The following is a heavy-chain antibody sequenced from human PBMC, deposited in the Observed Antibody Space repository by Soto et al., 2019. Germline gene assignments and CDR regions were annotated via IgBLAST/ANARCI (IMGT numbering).Heavy chain of an antibody. CDR3: ARDLYFDSSGFAFDI. CDR2: ISSSSSYI. D-gene: IGHD3-22*01. J-gene: IGHJ3*02. V-gene: IGHV3-21*01. CDR1: GFTFSSYS. Sequence: EVQLVESGGGLVKPGGSLRLSCAASGFTFSSYSMNWVRQAPGKGLEWVSSISSSSSYIYYADSVKGRFTISRDNAKNSLYLQMNSLRAEDTAVYYCARDLYFDSSGFAFDIWGQGTMVTVSS.